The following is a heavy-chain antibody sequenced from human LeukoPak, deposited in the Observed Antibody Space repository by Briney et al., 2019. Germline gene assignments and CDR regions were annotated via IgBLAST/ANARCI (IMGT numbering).Heavy chain of an antibody. CDR1: GGSISSYY. V-gene: IGHV4-4*07. J-gene: IGHJ2*01. CDR3: ARGYCSGGSCYQKPYWYFDL. D-gene: IGHD2-15*01. CDR2: IYTSGST. Sequence: SETLSLTCTVSGGSISSYYWSWIRQPAGKGLEWIGRIYTSGSTNYNPSLKSRVTMSVDTSKNQFSLKLSSVTAADTAVYYCARGYCSGGSCYQKPYWYFDLWGRGTLVTVSS.